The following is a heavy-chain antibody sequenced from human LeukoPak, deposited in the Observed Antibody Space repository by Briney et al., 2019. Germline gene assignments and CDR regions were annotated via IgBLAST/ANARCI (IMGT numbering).Heavy chain of an antibody. V-gene: IGHV3-30-3*01. CDR3: ARDFGGYYGSGSYLDY. CDR2: ISYDGSNK. Sequence: PGGSLRLSCAASGFTFSSYAMHWVRQAPGKGLEWVAVISYDGSNKYYADSVKGRFTISRDNSKNTLYLQMNSLRAEDTAVYYCARDFGGYYGSGSYLDYWGQGTLVTVSS. D-gene: IGHD3-10*01. CDR1: GFTFSSYA. J-gene: IGHJ4*02.